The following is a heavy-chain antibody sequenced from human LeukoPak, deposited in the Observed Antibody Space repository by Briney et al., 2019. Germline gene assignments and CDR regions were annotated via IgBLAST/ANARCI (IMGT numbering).Heavy chain of an antibody. CDR1: GGSISSGSYY. J-gene: IGHJ6*02. D-gene: IGHD3-9*01. CDR3: ARVDYDILTGYYTSYYYYGMDV. CDR2: IYTSGST. Sequence: SQTLSLTCTVSGGSISSGSYYWSWIRQPAGKGLEWIGRIYTSGSTNYNPSLKSRVTISVDTSKNQFSLKLSSVTAADTAVYYCARVDYDILTGYYTSYYYYGMDVWGQGTTVTVSS. V-gene: IGHV4-61*02.